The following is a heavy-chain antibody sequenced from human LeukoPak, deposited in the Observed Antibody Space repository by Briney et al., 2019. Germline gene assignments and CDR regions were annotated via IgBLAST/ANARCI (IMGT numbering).Heavy chain of an antibody. V-gene: IGHV1-18*01. D-gene: IGHD5-18*01. J-gene: IGHJ3*02. CDR1: GGTFSSYA. CDR2: ISSYSTYT. Sequence: ASVKVSCKASGGTFSSYAISWVRQAPGQGLEWMGWISSYSTYTTYAQKFQGRVTMTTDTSTSTGYLELRSLTSDDTAVYYCARTGSIYGLETFDTWGQGTVVTVSS. CDR3: ARTGSIYGLETFDT.